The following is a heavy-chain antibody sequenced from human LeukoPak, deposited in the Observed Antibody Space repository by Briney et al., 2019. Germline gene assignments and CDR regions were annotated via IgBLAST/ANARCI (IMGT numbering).Heavy chain of an antibody. CDR1: GFTFSSYA. D-gene: IGHD3-16*01. J-gene: IGHJ2*01. V-gene: IGHV3-30-3*01. CDR3: ARKFDWYFDL. Sequence: GGSLRLSCAASGFTFSSYAMHWVRQAPGKGLEWVAVISYDGSNKYYADSVKGRFTVSRDNSKNTLYLQMNSLRAEDTAVYYCARKFDWYFDLWGRGTLVTVSS. CDR2: ISYDGSNK.